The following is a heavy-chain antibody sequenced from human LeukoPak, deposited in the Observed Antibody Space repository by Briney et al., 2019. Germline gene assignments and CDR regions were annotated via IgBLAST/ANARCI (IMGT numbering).Heavy chain of an antibody. CDR1: GFRFTDYA. J-gene: IGHJ4*02. Sequence: GGSLRLSCAASGFRFTDYAMSWVRPAPGKRLQCVSGISDSGGSSYYTDSVKGRFTISRDNSKNTLYLQMNSLRAEDTAVYYCAKDRSYYYDSSGYHYYFDYWGQGTLVTVSS. CDR3: AKDRSYYYDSSGYHYYFDY. CDR2: ISDSGGSS. D-gene: IGHD3-22*01. V-gene: IGHV3-23*01.